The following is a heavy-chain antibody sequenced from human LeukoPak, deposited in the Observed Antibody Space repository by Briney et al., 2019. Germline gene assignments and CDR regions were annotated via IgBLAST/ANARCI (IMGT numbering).Heavy chain of an antibody. D-gene: IGHD3-16*01. Sequence: PSETLSLTCTVSGGSMSSYYWSWFRQPPGEGLEWIGYVYYSGSTNYNPSLKSRITVSVDTSRNQFSLNLSSVTAADTAVYYCARGDTFFDYWGQGTLVTVSS. J-gene: IGHJ4*02. CDR2: VYYSGST. V-gene: IGHV4-59*01. CDR3: ARGDTFFDY. CDR1: GGSMSSYY.